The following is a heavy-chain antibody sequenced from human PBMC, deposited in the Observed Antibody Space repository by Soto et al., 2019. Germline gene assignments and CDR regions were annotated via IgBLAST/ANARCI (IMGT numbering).Heavy chain of an antibody. D-gene: IGHD1-26*01. J-gene: IGHJ1*01. CDR1: GFTFSSYA. V-gene: IGHV3-23*01. CDR2: ISGSGGST. CDR3: AKGGAGATRAEYFQH. Sequence: LRLSCAASGFTFSSYAMSWVRQAPGKGLEWVSAISGSGGSTYYADSVKGRFTISRDNSKNTLYLQMNSLRAEDTAVYYCAKGGAGATRAEYFQHWGQGTLVTVSS.